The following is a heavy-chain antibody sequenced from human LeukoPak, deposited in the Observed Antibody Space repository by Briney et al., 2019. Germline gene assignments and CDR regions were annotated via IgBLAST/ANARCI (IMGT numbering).Heavy chain of an antibody. CDR3: ARSSSSWYDPFDY. D-gene: IGHD6-13*01. Sequence: ASVKVSCKASGYTFTSYAIQWVRQAPGQRLEWMGWINAGNGDTKYSQRFQGRVTITRDTSASTAYMELSSLRSEDTAVYYCARSSSSWYDPFDYWGQGTLVTVSS. CDR1: GYTFTSYA. CDR2: INAGNGDT. V-gene: IGHV1-3*01. J-gene: IGHJ4*02.